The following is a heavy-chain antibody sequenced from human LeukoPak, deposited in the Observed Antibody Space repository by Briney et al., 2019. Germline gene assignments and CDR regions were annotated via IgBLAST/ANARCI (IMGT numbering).Heavy chain of an antibody. CDR3: ARHYSHTSAWSEGGLDQ. J-gene: IGHJ4*02. V-gene: IGHV3-23*01. D-gene: IGHD6-19*01. CDR1: GFTFSSYA. CDR2: IYGSGAKT. Sequence: GGSLRLSCAASGFTFSSYAMSWVRQAPGKGLEWVSDIYGSGAKTNYADSVKGRFTTSRDNSRNTLYLQMNSLRAEDTAVYYCARHYSHTSAWSEGGLDQWGQGTLVTVSS.